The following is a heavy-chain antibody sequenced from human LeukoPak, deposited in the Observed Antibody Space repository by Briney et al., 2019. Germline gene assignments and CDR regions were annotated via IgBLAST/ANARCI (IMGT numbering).Heavy chain of an antibody. J-gene: IGHJ4*02. Sequence: GGSLRLSCATSGFTFSSYAMHWVRQAPGKGLEWVAVISYDGSNKYYADSVKGRFTISRDNSKNTLYLQMNSLRAEDTAVYYCARRVGATPYFDYWGQGTLVTVSS. D-gene: IGHD1-26*01. CDR3: ARRVGATPYFDY. CDR1: GFTFSSYA. V-gene: IGHV3-30-3*01. CDR2: ISYDGSNK.